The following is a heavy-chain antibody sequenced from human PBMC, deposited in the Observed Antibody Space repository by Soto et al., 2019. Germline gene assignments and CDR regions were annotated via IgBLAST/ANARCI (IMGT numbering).Heavy chain of an antibody. D-gene: IGHD1-26*01. CDR3: ARRMGAMWWGD. Sequence: QITLKESGPTVVKPTQTLTLTCNVSGFSLTTSAVAVGWIRQPPGKALEWLTLIYWDDDKRYSPSLKSRLTITRDTSKNQVVLTMPNMDPGDTATYYFARRMGAMWWGDWCQGALVTVSS. V-gene: IGHV2-5*02. CDR2: IYWDDDK. CDR1: GFSLTTSAVA. J-gene: IGHJ4*02.